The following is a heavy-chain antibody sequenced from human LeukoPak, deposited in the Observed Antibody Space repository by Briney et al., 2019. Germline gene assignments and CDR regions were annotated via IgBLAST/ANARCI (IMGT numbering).Heavy chain of an antibody. V-gene: IGHV1-2*02. CDR3: ARVDDNKNYYYYYMDV. Sequence: GASVKVSCKASGYTFTGYYMHWVRQAPGQGLEWMGWINPNSGGTNYAQKFQGRVTMTRDTSISTAYMELRSLRSDDTAVYYCARVDDNKNYYYYYMDVWGKGTTVTVSS. CDR1: GYTFTGYY. CDR2: INPNSGGT. J-gene: IGHJ6*03. D-gene: IGHD3-9*01.